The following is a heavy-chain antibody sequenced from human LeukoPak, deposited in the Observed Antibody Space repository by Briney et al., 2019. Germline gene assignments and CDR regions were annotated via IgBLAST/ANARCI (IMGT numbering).Heavy chain of an antibody. CDR1: GGSFSDYF. CDR3: ARSHSSSSEVSLGY. Sequence: SETLSLTCAIYGGSFSDYFWSWIRQPPGKGLEWIGEINHSGSTNYNPSLKSRVTISVDTSKNQFSLKLGSVTAADTAVYFCARSHSSSSEVSLGYWGQGTLVTVSS. D-gene: IGHD6-6*01. V-gene: IGHV4-34*01. J-gene: IGHJ4*02. CDR2: INHSGST.